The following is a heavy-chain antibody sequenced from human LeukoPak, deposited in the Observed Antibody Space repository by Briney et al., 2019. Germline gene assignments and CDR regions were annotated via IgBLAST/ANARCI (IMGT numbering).Heavy chain of an antibody. Sequence: PGGSLRLSCAASGFTFSSYGMHWVRQAPGKGLEWVAFIRYDGSNKYYADSVKGRFTISRDNSKNTLYLQMKSQAAEDTAVYYCARLDGPTVTSFDYWGQGTLVTVSS. D-gene: IGHD4-17*01. CDR2: IRYDGSNK. V-gene: IGHV3-30*02. CDR1: GFTFSSYG. J-gene: IGHJ4*02. CDR3: ARLDGPTVTSFDY.